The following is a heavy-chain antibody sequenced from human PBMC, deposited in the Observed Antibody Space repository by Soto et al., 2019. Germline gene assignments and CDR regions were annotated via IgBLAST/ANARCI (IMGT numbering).Heavy chain of an antibody. CDR1: GGSISSGGYS. Sequence: SETLSLTCAVSGGSISSGGYSWSCIRQPPWKGREWIGYIYHSGSTYYNTSLKMRFTITVDRSKNKCSMKLRPVTAADTAVSYCERALKDIVSNWFDPWGQGTLVPVYS. CDR3: ERALKDIVSNWFDP. J-gene: IGHJ5*02. CDR2: IYHSGST. D-gene: IGHD2-15*01. V-gene: IGHV4-30-2*01.